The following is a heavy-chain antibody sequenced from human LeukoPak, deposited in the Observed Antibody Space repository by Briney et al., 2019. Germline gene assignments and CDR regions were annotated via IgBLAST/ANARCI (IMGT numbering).Heavy chain of an antibody. CDR1: GGSISSSSYY. V-gene: IGHV4-39*07. J-gene: IGHJ4*02. CDR2: IYYSGST. D-gene: IGHD4-11*01. CDR3: ARDLTVTTSGGLYYFDY. Sequence: PSETLSLTCTVSGGSISSSSYYWGWIRQPPGKGLEWIGSIYYSGSTYYNPSLKSRVTISVDTSKNQFSLKLSSVTAADTAVYYCARDLTVTTSGGLYYFDYWGQGTLVTVSS.